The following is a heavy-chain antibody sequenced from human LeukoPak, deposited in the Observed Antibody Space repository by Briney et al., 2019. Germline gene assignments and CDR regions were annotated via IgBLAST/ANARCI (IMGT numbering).Heavy chain of an antibody. D-gene: IGHD3-22*01. CDR3: ARVTYYDTSGYYLYYFDY. J-gene: IGHJ4*02. Sequence: TGGSLRLSCAASGFTFSSYSLNWVRQAPGKGLEWVSSISSSSSYIYIADSVKGRFTISRDNAKNSLYLQMNSLRAEDTAVYYCARVTYYDTSGYYLYYFDYWGQGTLVTVSS. CDR2: ISSSSSYI. V-gene: IGHV3-21*01. CDR1: GFTFSSYS.